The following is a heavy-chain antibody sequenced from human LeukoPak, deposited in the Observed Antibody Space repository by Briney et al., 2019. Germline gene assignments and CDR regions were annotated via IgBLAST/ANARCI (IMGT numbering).Heavy chain of an antibody. J-gene: IGHJ5*02. CDR2: ISSGGTTT. CDR3: AKSSGFPGGWFDP. CDR1: GFTFSTYS. V-gene: IGHV3-48*01. Sequence: GGSLRLSCVASGFTFSTYSINWVRHAPGKGLEWISYISSGGTTTYYADSVKGRFTISRDNAKNSLLLQMNSLRAEDTAVYYCAKSSGFPGGWFDPWGQGTLVTVSS. D-gene: IGHD3-16*01.